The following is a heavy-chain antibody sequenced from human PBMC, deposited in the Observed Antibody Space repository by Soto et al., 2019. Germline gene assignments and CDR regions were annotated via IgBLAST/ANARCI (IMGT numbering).Heavy chain of an antibody. CDR2: INAGNGNT. D-gene: IGHD2-21*02. Sequence: QVQLVQSGAEAKKPGASVKDSCKASGYTFTSYAMHWVRQAPGQRLEWMGWINAGNGNTKYSQKFQGRVTITRDTSASTAYMELSSLRSEDTAVYYCARRIVVVTALDYWGQGTLVTVSS. CDR1: GYTFTSYA. V-gene: IGHV1-3*01. J-gene: IGHJ4*02. CDR3: ARRIVVVTALDY.